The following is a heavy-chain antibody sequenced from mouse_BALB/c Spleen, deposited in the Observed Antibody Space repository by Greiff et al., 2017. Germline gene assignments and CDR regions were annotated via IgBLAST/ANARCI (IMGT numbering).Heavy chain of an antibody. D-gene: IGHD2-10*01. CDR3: ARTYYGNYVAMDY. CDR2: IDPANGNT. Sequence: EVQLQESGAELVKPGASVKLSCTASGFNIKDTYMHWVKQRPEQGLEWIGRIDPANGNTKYDPKFQGKATITADTSSNTAYLQLSSLTSEDTAVYYCARTYYGNYVAMDYWGQGTSVTVSS. V-gene: IGHV14-3*02. CDR1: GFNIKDTY. J-gene: IGHJ4*01.